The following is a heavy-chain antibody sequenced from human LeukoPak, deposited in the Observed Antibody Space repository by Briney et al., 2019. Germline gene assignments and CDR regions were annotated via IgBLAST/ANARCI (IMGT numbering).Heavy chain of an antibody. D-gene: IGHD3-16*01. J-gene: IGHJ3*02. CDR1: GFTFSDHY. CDR3: ASGIGDAYAGDAFDI. CDR2: ISSSGSTI. Sequence: GGSLRLSCAASGFTFSDHYMTWVRQAPGKGLEWVSYISSSGSTIYYADSVKGRFTISRDNAKNSLFLQMVSLRAEDTAVYYCASGIGDAYAGDAFDIWGQGTMVTVSS. V-gene: IGHV3-11*01.